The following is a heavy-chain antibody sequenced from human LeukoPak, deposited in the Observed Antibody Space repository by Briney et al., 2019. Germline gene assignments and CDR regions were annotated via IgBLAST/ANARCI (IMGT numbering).Heavy chain of an antibody. D-gene: IGHD1-26*01. V-gene: IGHV3-53*01. CDR3: AKLSGSYPWYFDY. Sequence: PGGSLRLSCAASGFTVSSNYMSWVRLAPGKGLESVSVIYSGGSTYYADSAKGRFTNSRDNSKNTLYLQMNSLRAEDAAVYYCAKLSGSYPWYFDYWGQGTLVTVSS. CDR1: GFTVSSNY. CDR2: IYSGGST. J-gene: IGHJ4*02.